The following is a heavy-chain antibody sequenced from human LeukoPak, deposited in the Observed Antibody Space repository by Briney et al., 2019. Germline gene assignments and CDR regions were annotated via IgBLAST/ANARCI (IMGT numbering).Heavy chain of an antibody. CDR2: IYGGGTT. CDR1: VVTASKNY. D-gene: IGHD4-17*01. V-gene: IGHV3-53*01. J-gene: IGHJ4*02. Sequence: AVGSLRPSCVASVVTASKNYMGSGPQGPGKRLECVSLIYGGGTTYYADSVKGRFTISSDSSKNTVYLQMNSLRAEDTAVYYCARGPNYGDYGGQWGQGTLVTVSS. CDR3: ARGPNYGDYGGQ.